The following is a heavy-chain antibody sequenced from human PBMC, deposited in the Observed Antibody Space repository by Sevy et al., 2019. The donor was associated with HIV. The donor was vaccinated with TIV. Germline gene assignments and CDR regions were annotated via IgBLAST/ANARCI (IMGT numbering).Heavy chain of an antibody. V-gene: IGHV4-39*01. D-gene: IGHD2-8*02. J-gene: IGHJ4*02. CDR2: IYYSGST. CDR3: ARSLDVLLVVYADYYFDY. Sequence: SETLSLTCTVSGGSISSSSYYWGWIRQPPGKGLEWIGSIYYSGSTYYNPSLNSRVTISVDTSKNQFSLKLSSVTAADTAVYYCARSLDVLLVVYADYYFDYWGQGTLVTVSS. CDR1: GGSISSSSYY.